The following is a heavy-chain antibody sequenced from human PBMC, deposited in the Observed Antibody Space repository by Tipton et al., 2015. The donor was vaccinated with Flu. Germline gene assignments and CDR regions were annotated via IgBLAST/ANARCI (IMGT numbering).Heavy chain of an antibody. Sequence: LRLSCTVSGASISSGGDYWTWIRQHPGKGLEWIGFIYYNGGTRYNPSLKSRVTISMDSSRNQFSLKQSFVTAADTAVYYCARGWGLTTTRADAFDIWGQGTMVTVSS. CDR3: ARGWGLTTTRADAFDI. CDR2: IYYNGGT. CDR1: GASISSGGDY. V-gene: IGHV4-31*03. J-gene: IGHJ3*02. D-gene: IGHD3-16*01.